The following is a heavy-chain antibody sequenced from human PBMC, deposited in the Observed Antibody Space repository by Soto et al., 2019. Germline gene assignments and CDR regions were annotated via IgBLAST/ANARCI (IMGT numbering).Heavy chain of an antibody. CDR2: ISSSSSTI. V-gene: IGHV3-48*02. Sequence: GGSLRLSCAASGFTFSSYSMNWVRQAPGKGLEWVSYISSSSSTIYYADSVKGRFTISRDNAKNSLYLQMNSLRDEDTAVYYCARDRDNMIWGGRADDAFDIWGQGTLVTVSS. J-gene: IGHJ3*02. CDR3: ARDRDNMIWGGRADDAFDI. D-gene: IGHD3-22*01. CDR1: GFTFSSYS.